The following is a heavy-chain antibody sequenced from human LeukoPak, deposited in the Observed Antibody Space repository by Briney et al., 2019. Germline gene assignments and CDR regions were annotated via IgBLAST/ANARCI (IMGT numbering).Heavy chain of an antibody. D-gene: IGHD3-3*01. CDR1: GGTFSSYA. CDR3: ARTLSDFWWFGA. V-gene: IGHV1-69*10. Sequence: SVTVSCKASGGTFSSYAISWVRQAPGQGLEWMGGIIPILGIANYAQKFQGRVTITADKSTSTAYMELSSLRSEDTAVYYCARTLSDFWWFGAWGQGTLVTVSS. J-gene: IGHJ5*02. CDR2: IIPILGIA.